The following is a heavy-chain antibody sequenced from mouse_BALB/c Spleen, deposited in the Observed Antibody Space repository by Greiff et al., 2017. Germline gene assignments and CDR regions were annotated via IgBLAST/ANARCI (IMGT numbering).Heavy chain of an antibody. CDR1: GFTFSSYA. D-gene: IGHD1-1*01. CDR2: ISSGGST. J-gene: IGHJ4*01. Sequence: EVQLVESGGGLVKPGGSLKLSCAASGFTFSSYAMSWVRQTPEKRLEWVASISSGGSTYYPDSVKGRFTISRDNARNILYLQMSSLRSEDTAMYYCARGGTVVGPYAMDYWGQGTSVTVSS. CDR3: ARGGTVVGPYAMDY. V-gene: IGHV5-6-5*01.